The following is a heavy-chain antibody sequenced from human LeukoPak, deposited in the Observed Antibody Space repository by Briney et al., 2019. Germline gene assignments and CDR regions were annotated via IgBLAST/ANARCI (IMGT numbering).Heavy chain of an antibody. CDR3: AKSSLCDTGSYQYYFDY. V-gene: IGHV3-11*04. J-gene: IGHJ4*02. CDR1: GFTFSDYY. Sequence: GGSLRLSCAASGFTFSDYYMSWIRQAPGKGLEWVSYISSSGSTIYYADSVKGRFTISRDNAKNSLYLQMNSLRAEDTAVYYCAKSSLCDTGSYQYYFDYWGQGTLVTVSS. CDR2: ISSSGSTI. D-gene: IGHD3-9*01.